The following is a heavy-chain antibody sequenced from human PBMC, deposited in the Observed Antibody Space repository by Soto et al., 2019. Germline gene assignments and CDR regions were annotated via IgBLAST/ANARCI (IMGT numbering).Heavy chain of an antibody. CDR3: ARDGQIAPAHGTVTTFDY. J-gene: IGHJ4*02. V-gene: IGHV1-18*04. Sequence: QVQLVQSGAEVKKPVASVKVSCKASGYTFTSYGISWVRQAPGQGLEWMGWISAYNGNTNYAQKLQDRVTMTSDTSTSTAYMELRSLRSDDTAVYYCARDGQIAPAHGTVTTFDYWGQGSLVTVSS. CDR2: ISAYNGNT. CDR1: GYTFTSYG. D-gene: IGHD4-17*01.